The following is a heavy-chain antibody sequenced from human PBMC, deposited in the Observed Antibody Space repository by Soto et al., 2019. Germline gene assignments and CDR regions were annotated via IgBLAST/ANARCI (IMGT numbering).Heavy chain of an antibody. J-gene: IGHJ6*02. CDR1: GYTFTSYG. V-gene: IGHV1-18*01. CDR3: ARDRSSWSPTYYYYGMDV. CDR2: ISAYNGNT. D-gene: IGHD6-13*01. Sequence: ASLKVSCKASGYTFTSYGISWVRQAPGQGLEWMGWISAYNGNTNYAQKLQGRVTMTTDTSTSTAYMELRSLRSDDTAVYYCARDRSSWSPTYYYYGMDVWGQGTTVTVSS.